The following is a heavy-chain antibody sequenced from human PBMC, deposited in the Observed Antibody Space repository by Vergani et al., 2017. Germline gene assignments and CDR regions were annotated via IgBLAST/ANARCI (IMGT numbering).Heavy chain of an antibody. Sequence: EVQLVESGGGLAQPGGSLRLSCEASGITFWKFGMHWVRQGPGKGLEWVSGISWNSGAVDYADSVRGRFTISRNNAKNSLFLEMNSLRFEDTAVYFCTKGSVYYHDSAGYGYDPYTGFDLWGQGTLVTVSS. V-gene: IGHV3-9*01. CDR2: ISWNSGAV. D-gene: IGHD3-22*01. CDR1: GITFWKFG. CDR3: TKGSVYYHDSAGYGYDPYTGFDL. J-gene: IGHJ3*01.